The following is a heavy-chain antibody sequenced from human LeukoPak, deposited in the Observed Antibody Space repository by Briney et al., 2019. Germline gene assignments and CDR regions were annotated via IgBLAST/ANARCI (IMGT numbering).Heavy chain of an antibody. J-gene: IGHJ4*02. V-gene: IGHV3-30*03. Sequence: GRSLRLSCAASGFTFSSYGMHWVRQAPGKGLEWVAVISYDGSNKYYADSVKGRFTISRDNSKNTLYLQMNSLRAEDTAVYYCARLTPTGGYYYYFEYWGQGTLVTVSS. D-gene: IGHD3-10*01. CDR1: GFTFSSYG. CDR3: ARLTPTGGYYYYFEY. CDR2: ISYDGSNK.